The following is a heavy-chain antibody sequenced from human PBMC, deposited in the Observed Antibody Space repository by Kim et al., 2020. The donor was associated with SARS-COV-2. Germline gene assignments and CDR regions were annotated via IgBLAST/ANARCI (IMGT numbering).Heavy chain of an antibody. Sequence: KSRVTISVDTSKNQFSLKLSSVTAADTAVYYCARAGPYEGDIVVVPLDYWGQGTLVTVSS. V-gene: IGHV4-30-2*05. CDR3: ARAGPYEGDIVVVPLDY. D-gene: IGHD2-2*01. J-gene: IGHJ4*02.